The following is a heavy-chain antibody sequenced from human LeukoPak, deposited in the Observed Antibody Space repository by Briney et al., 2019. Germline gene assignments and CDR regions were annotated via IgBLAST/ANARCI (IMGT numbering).Heavy chain of an antibody. CDR3: ATELRWKEY. CDR1: GYTFTSYD. D-gene: IGHD4-23*01. Sequence: ASVKVSCKASGYTFTSYDINWVRQATGQGLEWLGWMNPNSGNTGYTQKFQGRVTMTSDTSIDTAYMELSSLRSEDTAVYYCATELRWKEYWGQGTLVTVSS. CDR2: MNPNSGNT. J-gene: IGHJ4*02. V-gene: IGHV1-8*01.